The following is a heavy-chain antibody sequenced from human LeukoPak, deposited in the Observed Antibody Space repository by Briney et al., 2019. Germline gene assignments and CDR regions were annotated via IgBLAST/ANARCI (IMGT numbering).Heavy chain of an antibody. CDR1: GGSISSGSYY. D-gene: IGHD2-15*01. CDR3: ARQVVAAATTFDY. V-gene: IGHV4-61*02. CDR2: IYTSGST. Sequence: SQTLSLTCTVSGGSISSGSYYWSWIRQPAGKGLEWIGRIYTSGSTNYNPSLKSRVTISVDTSQNQFSLKLSSVTAADTAVYYCARQVVAAATTFDYWGQGTLVTVSS. J-gene: IGHJ4*02.